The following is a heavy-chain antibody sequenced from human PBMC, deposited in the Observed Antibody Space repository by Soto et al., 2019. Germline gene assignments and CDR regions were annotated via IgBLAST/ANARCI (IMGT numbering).Heavy chain of an antibody. D-gene: IGHD3-9*01. CDR3: AKDMMDIVTGYPPGPFDS. CDR1: GFTFSSYG. V-gene: IGHV3-33*06. Sequence: PGGSLRLSCAASGFTFSSYGMHWVRQAPGKGLEWVAVIWYDGSNKYYSGSVKGRFTISRDNSKNTLYLQIDGLRAEDTAVYYYAKDMMDIVTGYPPGPFDSWGQGTLVTVCS. J-gene: IGHJ4*02. CDR2: IWYDGSNK.